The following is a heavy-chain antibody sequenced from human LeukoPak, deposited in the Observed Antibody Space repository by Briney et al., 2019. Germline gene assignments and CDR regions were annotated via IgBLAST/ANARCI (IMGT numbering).Heavy chain of an antibody. CDR2: INPNSGGT. V-gene: IGHV1-2*02. CDR3: YYRVSSGYLT. Sequence: ASVKVSCKASGYTVTGYYMHWVRQAPGQGLEWMGWINPNSGGTNYAQKFQGRVTMTRDTSISTAYMELSSLRSDDTAVYYCYYRVSSGYLTWGQGTLVAVSS. D-gene: IGHD3-22*01. J-gene: IGHJ4*02. CDR1: GYTVTGYY.